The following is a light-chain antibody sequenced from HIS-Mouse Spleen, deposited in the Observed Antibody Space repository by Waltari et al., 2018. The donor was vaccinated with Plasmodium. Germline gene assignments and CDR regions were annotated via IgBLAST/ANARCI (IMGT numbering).Light chain of an antibody. V-gene: IGLV3-10*01. CDR3: YSTDSSGNHRV. J-gene: IGLJ3*02. Sequence: SYELTQPPSLSVSPGQTARITCSGDALPKKYAYWYQQKSGQGPVLVIYEDSKRPSGIPERVAGSSSGTMATLTISGAKVEDEADYYCYSTDSSGNHRVFGGGTKLTVL. CDR2: EDS. CDR1: ALPKKY.